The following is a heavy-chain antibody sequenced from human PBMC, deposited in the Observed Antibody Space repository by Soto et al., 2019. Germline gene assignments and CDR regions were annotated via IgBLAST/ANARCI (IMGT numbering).Heavy chain of an antibody. V-gene: IGHV1-69*13. D-gene: IGHD3-10*01. CDR2: IIPIFGTA. Sequence: GASVKVSCKASGGTFSSYAISWVRQAPGQGLEWMGGIIPIFGTANYAQKFQGRVTITADESTSTAYMELSSLRSEDTAVYYCARDLLDYYGSGSYWYSYYFDYWGQGTLVTVSS. CDR1: GGTFSSYA. CDR3: ARDLLDYYGSGSYWYSYYFDY. J-gene: IGHJ4*02.